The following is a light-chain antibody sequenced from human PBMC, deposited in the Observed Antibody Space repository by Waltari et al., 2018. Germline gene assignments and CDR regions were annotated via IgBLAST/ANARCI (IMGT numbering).Light chain of an antibody. Sequence: SSELTQDPAVSVALGQTVRITCQGDSLRTYYVSWFLQKTGQAPALVIYGKNNRPSGIPDRFSASSSGSTASLTISGAQAEDEADYYCHARDSSGDVLIGGGTKLTVV. V-gene: IGLV3-19*01. CDR1: SLRTYY. CDR2: GKN. CDR3: HARDSSGDVL. J-gene: IGLJ2*01.